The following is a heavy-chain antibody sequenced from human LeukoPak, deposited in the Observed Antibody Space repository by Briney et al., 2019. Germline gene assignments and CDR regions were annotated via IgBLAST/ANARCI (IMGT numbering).Heavy chain of an antibody. CDR2: IYTSGST. D-gene: IGHD3-3*01. V-gene: IGHV4-4*07. Sequence: SETLSLTXTVSGGSISSYYWSWIRQPAGKGLEWIGRIYTSGSTNYNPSLKSRVTMSVDTSKNQFSLKLSSVTAADTAVYYCARDSGEKTYYDFWSGYYTEYWGQGTLVTVSS. CDR1: GGSISSYY. CDR3: ARDSGEKTYYDFWSGYYTEY. J-gene: IGHJ4*02.